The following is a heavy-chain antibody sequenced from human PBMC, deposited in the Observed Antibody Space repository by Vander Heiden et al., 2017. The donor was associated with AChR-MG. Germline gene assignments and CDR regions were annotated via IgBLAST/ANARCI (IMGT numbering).Heavy chain of an antibody. V-gene: IGHV3-15*01. CDR3: TTGSGNIY. Sequence: EVQLLESGGGLVKPGGSLRLSCAASGFRFANDWMTWVRQAPGKGLEWVALIRSKTYGGTTDYIAPVKGRFTISRDDSKNTLYLEMNSLRTEDTAIYYCTTGSGNIYWGQGTLVTVSS. D-gene: IGHD1-26*01. J-gene: IGHJ4*02. CDR1: GFRFANDW. CDR2: IRSKTYGGTT.